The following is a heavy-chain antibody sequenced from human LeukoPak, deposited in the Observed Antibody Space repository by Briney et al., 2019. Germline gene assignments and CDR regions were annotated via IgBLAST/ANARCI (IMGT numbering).Heavy chain of an antibody. CDR1: GYTFNGYY. D-gene: IGHD2-2*02. CDR3: ASIPGPLPR. J-gene: IGHJ4*02. CDR2: INPNSGGT. Sequence: ASVKVSCKVSGYTFNGYYIHWVRQAPGQGLEWMGWINPNSGGTNYAQKFQGRVTMTRDTSISTAYMELSRLRSDDTAVYYCASIPGPLPRWGQGTLVTVSS. V-gene: IGHV1-2*02.